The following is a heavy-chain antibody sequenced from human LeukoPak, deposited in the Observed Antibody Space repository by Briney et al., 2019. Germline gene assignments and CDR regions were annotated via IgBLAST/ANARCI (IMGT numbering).Heavy chain of an antibody. D-gene: IGHD6-6*01. CDR1: GYTFTSYA. J-gene: IGHJ4*02. CDR3: AREVAARPGWIWAGLGYFDY. CDR2: INTNTGNP. V-gene: IGHV7-4-1*02. Sequence: ASVKVSCKASGYTFTSYAMNWVRQAPGQGLEWMGWINTNTGNPTYAQGFTGRFVFSLDTSVSTAYLQISSLKAEDTAVYYCAREVAARPGWIWAGLGYFDYWGQGTLVTVSS.